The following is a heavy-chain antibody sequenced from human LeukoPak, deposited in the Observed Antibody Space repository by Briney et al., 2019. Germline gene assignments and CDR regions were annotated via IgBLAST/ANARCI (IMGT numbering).Heavy chain of an antibody. CDR2: IKWDGIET. D-gene: IGHD4-11*01. Sequence: GGSLRLSCAASGFTFSTYWMTWVRQAPGKGLEWVANIKWDGIETYYVDSVKGRFAISRNNAKNSLYLQMNNLRDEDTAVYYCAKNHVTVPNGDWFGPWGQGTLVTVSS. CDR1: GFTFSTYW. V-gene: IGHV3-7*01. J-gene: IGHJ5*02. CDR3: AKNHVTVPNGDWFGP.